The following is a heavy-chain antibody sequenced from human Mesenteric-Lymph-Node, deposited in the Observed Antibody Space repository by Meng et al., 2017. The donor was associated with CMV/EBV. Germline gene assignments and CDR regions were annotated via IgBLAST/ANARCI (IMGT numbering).Heavy chain of an antibody. Sequence: GGSLRLSCAASGGTLSSYWMSWVRQAPGKGLEWVANIKQDGSEKYYVDSVTGRFTISGDNSKNSLSLQMNSLRAEETAVYSCARALSLAAAAAGGRCGMDVWGQGTTVTVSS. J-gene: IGHJ6*02. CDR3: ARALSLAAAAAGGRCGMDV. V-gene: IGHV3-7*01. D-gene: IGHD6-25*01. CDR1: GGTLSSYW. CDR2: IKQDGSEK.